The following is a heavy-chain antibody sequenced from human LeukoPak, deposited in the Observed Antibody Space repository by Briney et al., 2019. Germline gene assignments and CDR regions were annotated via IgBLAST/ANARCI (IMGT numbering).Heavy chain of an antibody. J-gene: IGHJ4*02. CDR2: IYYSGST. CDR1: GGSVSSGSYY. Sequence: SETLSLTCTVSGGSVSSGSYYWSWIRQPPGKGLEWIGYIYYSGSTNYNPSLKSRVAISVDTSKNQFSLKLSSVTAADTAVYYCARGSKAAPGTFDYWGQGTLVTVSS. V-gene: IGHV4-61*01. CDR3: ARGSKAAPGTFDY. D-gene: IGHD6-13*01.